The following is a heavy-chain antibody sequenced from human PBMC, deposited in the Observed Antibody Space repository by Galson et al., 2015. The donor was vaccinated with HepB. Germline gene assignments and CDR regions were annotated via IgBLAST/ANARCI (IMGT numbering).Heavy chain of an antibody. Sequence: SVKVSCKASGYTFTGYYMHWVRQAPGQGLEWMGRINPNSGGTNYAQKFQGRVTMTRDTSISTAYMELSRLRSDDTAVYYCARNPFQPALGPFDPWGQGTLVTVSS. CDR3: ARNPFQPALGPFDP. J-gene: IGHJ5*02. CDR1: GYTFTGYY. V-gene: IGHV1-2*06. CDR2: INPNSGGT. D-gene: IGHD1-14*01.